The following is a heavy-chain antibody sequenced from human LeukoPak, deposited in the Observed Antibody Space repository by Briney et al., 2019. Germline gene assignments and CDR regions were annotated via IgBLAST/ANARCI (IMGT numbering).Heavy chain of an antibody. CDR3: TRETPSRYFDY. J-gene: IGHJ4*02. CDR2: MNPNSGKT. D-gene: IGHD4-23*01. Sequence: ASVKVSCKASGYTLTSYDINWVRQATGQGLEWMGWMNPNSGKTGYAQRFQGRITITRNTSISTAYMELSSLRSEDTAVYYCTRETPSRYFDYWGQGTLVTVSS. V-gene: IGHV1-8*01. CDR1: GYTLTSYD.